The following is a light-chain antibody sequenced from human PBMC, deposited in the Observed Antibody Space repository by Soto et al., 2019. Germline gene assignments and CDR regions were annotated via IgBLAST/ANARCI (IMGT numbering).Light chain of an antibody. CDR1: QSVRND. J-gene: IGKJ4*01. CDR2: SAS. CDR3: QQRTNWPPT. Sequence: EIVLTQSPATLSLSPGERATLSCRASQSVRNDLVWYHQKPGQAPRVLIYSASNRATCIPARFSGSGSGTDFTLTISSLETEDFAVYYCQQRTNWPPTFGGGTTVEMK. V-gene: IGKV3-11*01.